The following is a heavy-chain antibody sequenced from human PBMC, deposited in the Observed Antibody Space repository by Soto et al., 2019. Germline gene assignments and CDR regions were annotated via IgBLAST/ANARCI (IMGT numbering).Heavy chain of an antibody. CDR2: ISWYDDK. J-gene: IGHJ4*02. CDR1: GFSLSTSGVG. Sequence: QITLKESGPTLVKPTQTLTLTCTFSGFSLSTSGVGVGWIRQPPGKALEWLTFISWYDDKRNSPFLKSRLDITNDTSKNQVVLTMTNMDPVGTATYYCAHLVVAGITYYCDSLGQGTLVTVSS. CDR3: AHLVVAGITYYCDS. D-gene: IGHD2-15*01. V-gene: IGHV2-5*01.